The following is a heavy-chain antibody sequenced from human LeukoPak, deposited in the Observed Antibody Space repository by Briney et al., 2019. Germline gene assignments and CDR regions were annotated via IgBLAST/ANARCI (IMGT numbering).Heavy chain of an antibody. Sequence: ASVKVSCKASGYTFTGYYMHWVRQAPGQGLEWMGWINPNSGGTNYAQKFQGRVTKTRDTAISTAYMELSRVRSDDTDVYYCARAGVVPAAMVDYWGQGTLVTVSS. J-gene: IGHJ4*02. CDR1: GYTFTGYY. D-gene: IGHD2-2*01. CDR3: ARAGVVPAAMVDY. CDR2: INPNSGGT. V-gene: IGHV1-2*02.